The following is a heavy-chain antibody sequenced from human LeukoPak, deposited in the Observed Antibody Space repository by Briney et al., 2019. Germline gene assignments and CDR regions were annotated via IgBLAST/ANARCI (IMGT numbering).Heavy chain of an antibody. Sequence: GGSLRLSCVASGFTFSNYVMSWVRQAPGKGLEWVSAIRSDGDTTYNSDSVKGRFTISRDNSKNTLYLEMKSLRADDTALYYCAKVEGSAEGGELDPWGQGTQVTVSS. J-gene: IGHJ5*02. CDR1: GFTFSNYV. D-gene: IGHD5-24*01. CDR3: AKVEGSAEGGELDP. V-gene: IGHV3-23*01. CDR2: IRSDGDTT.